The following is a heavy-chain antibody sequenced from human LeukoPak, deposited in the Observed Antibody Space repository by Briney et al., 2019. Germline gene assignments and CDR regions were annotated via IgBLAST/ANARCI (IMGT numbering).Heavy chain of an antibody. CDR2: INPNSGGT. V-gene: IGHV1-2*02. CDR3: ARVPYNWNPPDYYYMDV. Sequence: GASVKVSCKASGYTFTGYYMHWVRQAPGQGLEWMGWINPNSGGTNYAQKFQGRVTMTRDTSISTAYMELSRLRSDDTAVYYCARVPYNWNPPDYYYMDVWGKGTTVTVSS. CDR1: GYTFTGYY. J-gene: IGHJ6*03. D-gene: IGHD1-20*01.